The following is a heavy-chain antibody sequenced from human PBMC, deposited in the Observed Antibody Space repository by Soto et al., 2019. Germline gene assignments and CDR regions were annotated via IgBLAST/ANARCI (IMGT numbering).Heavy chain of an antibody. CDR1: GDSASSNSAA. D-gene: IGHD1-26*01. Sequence: SQTLSLTCAISGDSASSNSAAWNWIRQSPSRGLEWLGRTYYRSKWYNDYAVSVKSRITINPDTSKNQFSLQLNSVTPEDTAVYYCARGVIVGATKGDYYYYGMDVWGQGTTVTVS. J-gene: IGHJ6*02. CDR2: TYYRSKWYN. CDR3: ARGVIVGATKGDYYYYGMDV. V-gene: IGHV6-1*01.